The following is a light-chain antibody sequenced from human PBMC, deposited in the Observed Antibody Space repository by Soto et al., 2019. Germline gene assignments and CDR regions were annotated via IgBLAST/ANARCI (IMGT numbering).Light chain of an antibody. CDR1: QTVSSSS. CDR2: DAS. V-gene: IGKV3-20*01. CDR3: QQFGSLGT. J-gene: IGKJ1*01. Sequence: EVVLTQSPGTLSLSPGERATLSCRTSQTVSSSSLAWYQQKPGQAPRLLMFDASNRATDIPDRFSGSGSGTDFTLTIGRLEPEDFAVYYCQQFGSLGTFGQGTKVEIK.